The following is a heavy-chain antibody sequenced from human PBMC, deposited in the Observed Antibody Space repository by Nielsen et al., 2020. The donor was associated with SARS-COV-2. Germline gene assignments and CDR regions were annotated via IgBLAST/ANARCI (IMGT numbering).Heavy chain of an antibody. J-gene: IGHJ6*02. CDR2: ISNSGST. CDR1: GGSISSYY. V-gene: IGHV4-59*01. CDR3: ARDEIFDLYGVDV. Sequence: SETLSLTCTVSGGSISSYYWSWIRQPPGKGLEWIGYISNSGSTNYNPSLKSRVTISLDTSKNQFSLKVRSVTAADTAVYYRARDEIFDLYGVDVWGQGTTVIVSS. D-gene: IGHD3-3*01.